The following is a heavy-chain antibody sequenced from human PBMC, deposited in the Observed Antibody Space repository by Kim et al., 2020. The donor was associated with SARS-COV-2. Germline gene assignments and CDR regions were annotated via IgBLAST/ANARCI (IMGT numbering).Heavy chain of an antibody. CDR1: GFTFSSYG. CDR3: ARDRSYSSGWYGAEYFQH. CDR2: IWYDGSNK. J-gene: IGHJ1*01. V-gene: IGHV3-33*08. D-gene: IGHD6-19*01. Sequence: GGSLRLSCAASGFTFSSYGMHWVRQAPGKGLEWVAVIWYDGSNKYYADSVKGRFTISRDNSKNTLYLQMNSLRAEDTAVYYCARDRSYSSGWYGAEYFQHWGQGTLVTVSS.